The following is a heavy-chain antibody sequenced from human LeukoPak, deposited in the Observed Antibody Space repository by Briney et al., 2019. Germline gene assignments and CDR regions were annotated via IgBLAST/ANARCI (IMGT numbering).Heavy chain of an antibody. J-gene: IGHJ6*02. CDR2: TSYDGSNK. V-gene: IGHV3-30-3*01. CDR1: GFTFNNAW. D-gene: IGHD6-13*01. Sequence: GGSLRLSCAASGFTFNNAWMSWVRQAPGKGLEWVAVTSYDGSNKYYADSVKGRFTISRDNSKNTLYLQMNSLRAEDTAVYYCARWVGSSWYGMDVWGQGTPVTVSS. CDR3: ARWVGSSWYGMDV.